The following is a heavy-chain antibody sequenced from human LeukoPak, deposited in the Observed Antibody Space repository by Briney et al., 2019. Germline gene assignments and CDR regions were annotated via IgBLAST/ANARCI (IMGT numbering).Heavy chain of an antibody. CDR2: INPNSGST. CDR1: GYTFTTLD. V-gene: IGHV1-8*03. CDR3: VRVDGSPDY. Sequence: GASVKVSCKASGYTFTTLDINWVRQATGQGLEWMGWINPNSGSTGYAQKFQGRVTITRDTSISTAYMELSSLRSEDTAVHYCVRVDGSPDYWGQGTLVTVSS. D-gene: IGHD2-15*01. J-gene: IGHJ4*02.